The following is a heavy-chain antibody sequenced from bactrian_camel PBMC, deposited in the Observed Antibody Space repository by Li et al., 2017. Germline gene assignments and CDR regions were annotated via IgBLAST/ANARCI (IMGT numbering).Heavy chain of an antibody. J-gene: IGHJ4*01. D-gene: IGHD1*01. Sequence: HVQLVESGGGSVQAGGSLKLACTASVYETSGFCLGWFRQTPGNEREGVGFIDINERPSYADSMKGRVAISRHNFNYTLYTSDLQLNSAKPEDTGMYYCAAGKYCGLGVPGYWGQGTQVTVS. CDR3: AAGKYCGLGVPGY. V-gene: IGHV3S6*01. CDR1: VYETSGFC. CDR2: IDINERP.